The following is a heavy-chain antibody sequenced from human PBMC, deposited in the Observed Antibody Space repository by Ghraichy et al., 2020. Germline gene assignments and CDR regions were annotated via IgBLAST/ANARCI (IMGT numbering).Heavy chain of an antibody. CDR1: GVSLTTNKVG. CDR3: AHVLPGRHFEY. CDR2: IYWDDFR. J-gene: IGHJ4*02. D-gene: IGHD1-26*01. V-gene: IGHV2-5*02. Sequence: PTLVKPTQTLTLTCTFSGVSLTTNKVGVGWIRQPPGKALEWLALIYWDDFRRYSPSLKSRLTITKDTSKNQVVLTLTNMDPVDTATNYCAHVLPGRHFEYSGQGTLVTVSS.